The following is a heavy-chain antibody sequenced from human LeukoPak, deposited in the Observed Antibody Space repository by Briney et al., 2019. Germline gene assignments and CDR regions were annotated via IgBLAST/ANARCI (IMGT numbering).Heavy chain of an antibody. Sequence: ASVKVSCKASGYTFTSYAMNWVRQAPGQGLEWMGIINPSGGSTSYAQKFQGRVTMTRDTSTSTVYMELSSLRSEDTAVYYCARDVYGDYSVDYWGQGTLVTVSS. J-gene: IGHJ4*02. CDR2: INPSGGST. D-gene: IGHD4-17*01. V-gene: IGHV1-46*01. CDR3: ARDVYGDYSVDY. CDR1: GYTFTSYA.